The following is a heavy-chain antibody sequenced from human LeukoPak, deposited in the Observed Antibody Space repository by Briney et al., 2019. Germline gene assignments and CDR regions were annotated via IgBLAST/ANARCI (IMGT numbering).Heavy chain of an antibody. CDR1: GFIFSNYA. CDR3: ARYGGFLDY. J-gene: IGHJ4*02. CDR2: ISYDGRNQ. V-gene: IGHV3-30*04. D-gene: IGHD3-16*01. Sequence: PGRSLRLFCAASGFIFSNYAMHWVRQAPGKGLEWVAVISYDGRNQYYADSVKGRFTVSRDNSKSTLYLQMNSLRGEDTAVYNCARYGGFLDYWGQGTLVTVSS.